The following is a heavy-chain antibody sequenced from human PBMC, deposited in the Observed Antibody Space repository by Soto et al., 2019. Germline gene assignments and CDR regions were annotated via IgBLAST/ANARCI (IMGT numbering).Heavy chain of an antibody. D-gene: IGHD3-9*01. Sequence: GGSLRLSCAASGFTFSSYAMSWVRQAPGKGLEWVSAISGSGGSTYYADSVKGRFTISRDNSKNTLYLQMNSLRAEDTAVYYCAKGPLRYFDWLDSDYWGQGTLVTVSS. V-gene: IGHV3-23*01. CDR3: AKGPLRYFDWLDSDY. CDR1: GFTFSSYA. J-gene: IGHJ4*02. CDR2: ISGSGGST.